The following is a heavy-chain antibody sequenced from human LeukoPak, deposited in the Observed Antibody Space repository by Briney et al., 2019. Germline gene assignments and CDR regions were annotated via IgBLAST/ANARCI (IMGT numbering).Heavy chain of an antibody. CDR3: VRGRGSYGWFDP. D-gene: IGHD3-10*01. J-gene: IGHJ5*02. V-gene: IGHV3-74*01. CDR2: FNSDGSST. CDR1: GFTFSTYW. Sequence: GGSLRLSCAASGFTFSTYWMHWVRQAPGKGLVWVSHFNSDGSSTSYADSVKGRFTISRDNAKNTLYLQMNSLRVEDTAVYYCVRGRGSYGWFDPWGQGTLVTVSS.